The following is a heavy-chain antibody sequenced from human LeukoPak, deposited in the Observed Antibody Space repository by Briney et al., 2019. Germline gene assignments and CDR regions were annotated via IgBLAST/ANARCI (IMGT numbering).Heavy chain of an antibody. CDR2: IIPIFGTA. V-gene: IGHV1-69*05. CDR3: ARDLSMTMGAFDI. J-gene: IGHJ3*02. Sequence: SVKVSCKASGGTFSSYAISWVRQAPGQGLEWMGRIIPIFGTANYAQKFQGRVTITTDESTSTAYMELSSLRSEDTAVYYCARDLSMTMGAFDIWGQGAMVTVSS. CDR1: GGTFSSYA.